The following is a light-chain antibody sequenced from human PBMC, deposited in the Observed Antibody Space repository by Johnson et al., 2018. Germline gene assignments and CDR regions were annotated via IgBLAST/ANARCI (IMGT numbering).Light chain of an antibody. CDR1: SSNIGNNY. V-gene: IGLV1-51*02. CDR3: GTWDSSLSAGNV. Sequence: QSVLTQPPSVSAAPGQKVTISCSGSSSNIGNNYVSWYQQLPGPAPKLLIYENNKLPSGITDRFSGSKSVTSATLGITGLQTGDEADYYCGTWDSSLSAGNVFGTGTKVTVL. J-gene: IGLJ1*01. CDR2: ENN.